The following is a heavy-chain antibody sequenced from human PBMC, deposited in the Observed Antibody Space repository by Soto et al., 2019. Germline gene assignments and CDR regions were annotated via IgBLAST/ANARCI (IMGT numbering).Heavy chain of an antibody. CDR1: GFTFSNAW. CDR3: TTGLRFLEWPTYYYYYYMDV. J-gene: IGHJ6*03. V-gene: IGHV3-15*01. Sequence: GGSLRLSCAASGFTFSNAWMSWVRQAPGKGLEWVGRIKSKTDGGTTDYAAPVKGRFTISRDDSKNTLYLQMNSLKTEDTAVYYCTTGLRFLEWPTYYYYYYMDVWGKGTTVTVSS. CDR2: IKSKTDGGTT. D-gene: IGHD3-3*01.